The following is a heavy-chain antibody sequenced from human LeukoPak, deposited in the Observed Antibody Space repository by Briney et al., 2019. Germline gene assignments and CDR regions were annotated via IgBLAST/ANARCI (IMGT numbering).Heavy chain of an antibody. CDR1: GFTFSSCA. CDR2: ISGSGGST. D-gene: IGHD3-22*01. J-gene: IGHJ3*02. V-gene: IGHV3-23*01. Sequence: AGGSLRLSCAASGFTFSSCAMSWVRQAPGKGLEWVSAISGSGGSTYYADSVKGRFTISRDNSKNTLYLQMNSLRAEDTAVYYCAKTYYYDSSGHDAFDIWGQGTMVTVSS. CDR3: AKTYYYDSSGHDAFDI.